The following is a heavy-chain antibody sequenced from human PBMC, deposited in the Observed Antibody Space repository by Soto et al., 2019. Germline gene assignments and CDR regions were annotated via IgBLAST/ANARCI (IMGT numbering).Heavy chain of an antibody. CDR2: IYYSGST. CDR3: ARAPLPGYYIGYFQH. CDR1: GGSISSGGYY. J-gene: IGHJ1*01. Sequence: PSETLSLTYTVSGGSISSGGYYWSWIRQHPGKGLEWIGYIYYSGSTYYNPSLKSRVTISVDTSKNQFSLKLSSVTAADTAVYYCARAPLPGYYIGYFQHWGQGTLVTVSS. V-gene: IGHV4-31*03. D-gene: IGHD3-9*01.